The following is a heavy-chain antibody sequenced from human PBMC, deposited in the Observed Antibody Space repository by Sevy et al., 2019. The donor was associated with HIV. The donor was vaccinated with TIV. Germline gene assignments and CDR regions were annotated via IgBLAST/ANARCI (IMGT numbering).Heavy chain of an antibody. CDR3: TRGEEQLWFFDY. CDR1: GFTFGDYA. V-gene: IGHV3-49*04. Sequence: GGSLRLSCTASGFTFGDYAMSWVRQAPGKGLEWVGFIRSKAYGGTTEYAASVKGRFTISRDDSKSIAYLQMNSLKTEDTAVYYCTRGEEQLWFFDYRGQGTLVTVSS. D-gene: IGHD5-18*01. CDR2: IRSKAYGGTT. J-gene: IGHJ4*02.